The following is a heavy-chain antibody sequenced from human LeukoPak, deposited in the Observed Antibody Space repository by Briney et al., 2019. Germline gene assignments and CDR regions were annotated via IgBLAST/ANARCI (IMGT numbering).Heavy chain of an antibody. CDR3: ARRRTMIVPAYDAFDI. J-gene: IGHJ3*02. V-gene: IGHV4-31*03. D-gene: IGHD3-22*01. Sequence: RPSQTLSLTCTVSGGSISSGGYYWSWIRQHPGKGLEWIGYIYYSGSTYYNPSLKSRVTISVDTSKNQFSLKLSSVTAADTAVYYCARRRTMIVPAYDAFDIWGQGTMVTVSS. CDR1: GGSISSGGYY. CDR2: IYYSGST.